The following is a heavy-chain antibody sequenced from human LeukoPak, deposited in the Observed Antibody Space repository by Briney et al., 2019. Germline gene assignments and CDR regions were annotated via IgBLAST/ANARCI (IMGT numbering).Heavy chain of an antibody. CDR1: GGSFSGYY. Sequence: SETLSLTCAVYGGSFSGYYWSWIRQPPGKGLEWIGEINHSGSTNYNPSLKSRVTISVDTSKNQFSLKLSSVTAADTAMYYCARAPEFSSGWLLDYRGQGTLVTVSS. CDR2: INHSGST. CDR3: ARAPEFSSGWLLDY. J-gene: IGHJ4*02. V-gene: IGHV4-34*01. D-gene: IGHD6-19*01.